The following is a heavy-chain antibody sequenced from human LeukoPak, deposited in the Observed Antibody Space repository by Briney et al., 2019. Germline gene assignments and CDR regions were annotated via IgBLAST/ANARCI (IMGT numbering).Heavy chain of an antibody. CDR2: ISSSSSYI. CDR3: ARGHSNQYYYYYMDV. V-gene: IGHV3-21*01. Sequence: GGSPRLSCAAPGFTFSSYSMNWVRQAPGKGLEWVSSISSSSSYIYYADSMKGRFTISRDNAKNSLYLQMNSLRAEDTAVYYCARGHSNQYYYYYMDVWGKGTTVTVSS. CDR1: GFTFSSYS. D-gene: IGHD4-11*01. J-gene: IGHJ6*03.